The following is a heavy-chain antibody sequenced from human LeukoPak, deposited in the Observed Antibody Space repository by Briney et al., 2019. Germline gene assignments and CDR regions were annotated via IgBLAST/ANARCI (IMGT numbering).Heavy chain of an antibody. CDR1: GFNFSSYA. D-gene: IGHD3-10*02. J-gene: IGHJ6*04. CDR2: ISYDGSNK. V-gene: IGHV3-30*04. Sequence: GRSLRLSCAASGFNFSSYAMNWVRQAPGKGLEWVAVISYDGSNKYYADSVKGRFTISRDNAKNSLYLQMNSLRAEDTAVYYCAELGITMIGGVWGKGTTVTISS. CDR3: AELGITMIGGV.